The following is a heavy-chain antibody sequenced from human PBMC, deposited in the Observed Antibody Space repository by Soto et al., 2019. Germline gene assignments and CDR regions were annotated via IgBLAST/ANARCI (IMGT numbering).Heavy chain of an antibody. V-gene: IGHV1-46*03. Sequence: QVQLVQSGAEVKKPGASVKVSCKASGYTFTRYYMHWVRQAPGQGLEWMGIINPSGGSTTYAQNFQGRVTMTRDTSTSTVYMELSSLRSEDTAVYYCGRSHDIAWHGGVDYWGQGTLVTVSS. CDR1: GYTFTRYY. D-gene: IGHD2-21*01. J-gene: IGHJ4*02. CDR2: INPSGGST. CDR3: GRSHDIAWHGGVDY.